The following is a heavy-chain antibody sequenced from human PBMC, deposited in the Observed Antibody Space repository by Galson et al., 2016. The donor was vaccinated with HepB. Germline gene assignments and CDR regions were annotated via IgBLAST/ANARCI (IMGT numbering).Heavy chain of an antibody. CDR2: IKSNPDGGTT. Sequence: SLRLSCAVSGFTFSNAWMSWVRQAPGKGLEWVGLIKSNPDGGTTDYAAPVKGRFIISRVDSKNTLYLQMNSLKAEDTAVYYCTKTARLRGVPMDYWGQGTLVTVSS. CDR3: TKTARLRGVPMDY. J-gene: IGHJ4*02. V-gene: IGHV3-15*01. CDR1: GFTFSNAW. D-gene: IGHD3-10*01.